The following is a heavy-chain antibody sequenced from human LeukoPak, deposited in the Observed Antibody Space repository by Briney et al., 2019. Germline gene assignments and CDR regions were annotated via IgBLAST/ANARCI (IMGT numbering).Heavy chain of an antibody. CDR1: GFTFSSYA. CDR3: AKVQYYDFWSGYSN. J-gene: IGHJ4*02. D-gene: IGHD3-3*01. CDR2: ISGSGGST. V-gene: IGHV3-23*01. Sequence: GGSLRLSCAASGFTFSSYAMSWVRQAPGKGLEWVSAISGSGGSTYCADSVKGRFTISRDNSKNTLYLQMNSLRAEDTAVYYCAKVQYYDFWSGYSNWGQGTLVTVSS.